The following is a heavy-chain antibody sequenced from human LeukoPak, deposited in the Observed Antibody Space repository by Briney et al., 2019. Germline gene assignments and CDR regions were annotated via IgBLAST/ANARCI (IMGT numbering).Heavy chain of an antibody. CDR2: IRYDGSNK. J-gene: IGHJ4*02. V-gene: IGHV3-30*02. D-gene: IGHD6-19*01. Sequence: GGSLRLSCAASGFTFSSYGMHWVRQAPGKGLEWVAFIRYDGSNKYYADSVKGRFTISRDNSKNTLYLQMNSLRAEDTAVYYCAKSLTYSSGWNPFDYWGQGTLVTVSS. CDR1: GFTFSSYG. CDR3: AKSLTYSSGWNPFDY.